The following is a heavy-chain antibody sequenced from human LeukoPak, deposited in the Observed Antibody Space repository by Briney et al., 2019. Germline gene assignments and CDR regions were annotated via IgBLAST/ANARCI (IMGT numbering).Heavy chain of an antibody. Sequence: SQTLSLTCAISGDSVSSTTTAWSWIRQSPSRGLEWLGRTYYTSKWITDYAVSVKGRITVNPNTSNNQSSLQLNSVTPEDTAVYYCARGYWAYGMDVWGPGTTVTVSS. CDR3: ARGYWAYGMDV. D-gene: IGHD6-13*01. CDR2: TYYTSKWIT. CDR1: GDSVSSTTTA. V-gene: IGHV6-1*01. J-gene: IGHJ6*02.